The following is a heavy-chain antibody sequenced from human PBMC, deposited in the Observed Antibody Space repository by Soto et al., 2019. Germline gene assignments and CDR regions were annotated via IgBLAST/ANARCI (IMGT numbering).Heavy chain of an antibody. CDR2: ISCSTSYI. CDR3: ARGGYYDSSGSRNYYYYGMNV. J-gene: IGHJ6*02. V-gene: IGHV3-21*01. Sequence: GGSLRLSCAASGFTFSSYSMNWVRQAPGKGLEWVSSISCSTSYIYYADSVKGRFTISRDNAKNSLYLQMNSLRAEDTAVYYCARGGYYDSSGSRNYYYYGMNVWGQGTTVTVSS. D-gene: IGHD3-22*01. CDR1: GFTFSSYS.